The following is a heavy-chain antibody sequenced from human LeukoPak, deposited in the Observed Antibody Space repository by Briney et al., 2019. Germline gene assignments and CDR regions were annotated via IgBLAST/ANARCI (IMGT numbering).Heavy chain of an antibody. Sequence: RASVKVSCKASGYTFTSYGISWVRQAPGQGLEWMGWISAYNGNTNYAQKFQGRVTMTTDTSTSTAYMELRSLRSDDTAVYYCAGDLSPGIAVAGIIHGFDPWGQGTLVTVSS. CDR1: GYTFTSYG. J-gene: IGHJ5*02. D-gene: IGHD6-19*01. CDR3: AGDLSPGIAVAGIIHGFDP. CDR2: ISAYNGNT. V-gene: IGHV1-18*01.